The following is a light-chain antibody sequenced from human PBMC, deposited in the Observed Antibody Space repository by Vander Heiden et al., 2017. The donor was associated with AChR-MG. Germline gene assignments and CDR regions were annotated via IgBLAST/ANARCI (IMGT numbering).Light chain of an antibody. Sequence: QSALTQPASDSGSPRQSITISVTGTSSDIGGYNYVSWYQQHPGKAPKLMNYDVSNRSAGVSDCFSGSKSGNTASLTISGLQAEEEADYYCSSYTSSSTRVFGTGTKVTVL. CDR3: SSYTSSSTRV. CDR2: DVS. V-gene: IGLV2-14*03. CDR1: SSDIGGYNY. J-gene: IGLJ1*01.